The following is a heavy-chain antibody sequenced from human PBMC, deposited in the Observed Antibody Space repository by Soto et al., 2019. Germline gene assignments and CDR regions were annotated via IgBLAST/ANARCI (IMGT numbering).Heavy chain of an antibody. J-gene: IGHJ6*03. V-gene: IGHV1-3*01. D-gene: IGHD1-7*01. Sequence: ASVKVSCKASGYTFTSYAMHWVRQAPGQRLEWMGWINAGNGNTKYSQKFQGRVTITRDTSASTAYMELSSLRSEDTAVYYCARDPGTMDCYYYMDVWGKGTTVTFSS. CDR1: GYTFTSYA. CDR2: INAGNGNT. CDR3: ARDPGTMDCYYYMDV.